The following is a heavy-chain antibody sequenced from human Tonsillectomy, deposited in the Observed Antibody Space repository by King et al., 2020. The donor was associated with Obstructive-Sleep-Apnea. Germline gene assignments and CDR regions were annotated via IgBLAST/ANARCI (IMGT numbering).Heavy chain of an antibody. D-gene: IGHD5-18*01. CDR3: ARDEGYSYASGWFDP. CDR1: GFTFSSYS. Sequence: VQLVESGGGLIKPGGSLTLSCAASGFTFSSYSMSWVRQAPGKGLEWVSYITSSSSSTFYADSVKGRFTISRDNAKNSLYLQMNSLRAEDTAVYYCARDEGYSYASGWFDPWGQGTLVTVSS. V-gene: IGHV3-21*06. CDR2: ITSSSSST. J-gene: IGHJ5*02.